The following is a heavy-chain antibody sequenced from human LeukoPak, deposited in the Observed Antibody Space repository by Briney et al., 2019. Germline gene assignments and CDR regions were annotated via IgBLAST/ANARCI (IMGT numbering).Heavy chain of an antibody. CDR2: ISGSGVTT. D-gene: IGHD3-10*01. J-gene: IGHJ4*02. CDR3: AKGPRGGYASGSSVDY. Sequence: PGGSLRLSCATSGFIFSNYGMSWVRQAPGKGLEWVSAISGSGVTTYYADSVKGRFTISRDNSKNRLYLQMNSLRDKDTAICYCAKGPRGGYASGSSVDYWGQGALVTVAS. CDR1: GFIFSNYG. V-gene: IGHV3-23*01.